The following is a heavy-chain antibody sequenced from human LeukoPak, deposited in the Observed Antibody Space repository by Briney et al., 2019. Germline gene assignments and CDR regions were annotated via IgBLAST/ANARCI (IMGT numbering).Heavy chain of an antibody. J-gene: IGHJ4*02. CDR2: ISYDGTNK. D-gene: IGHD2/OR15-2a*01. CDR1: VFTFSNYG. CDR3: AREGAGTTLGGYYFDF. Sequence: PGGSLRLSRAASVFTFSNYGMHWVRQAPGKGLEWVAVISYDGTNKYYTDSVKGRFTISRDNSKNTLYLQMHSLRAEDTAVYYCAREGAGTTLGGYYFDFWGQGTLVTVSS. V-gene: IGHV3-30*03.